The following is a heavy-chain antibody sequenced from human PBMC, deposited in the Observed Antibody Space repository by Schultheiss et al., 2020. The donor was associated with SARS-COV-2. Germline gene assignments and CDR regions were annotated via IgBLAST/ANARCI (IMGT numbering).Heavy chain of an antibody. Sequence: GESLKISCAASGFTFSSNCMHWVRQAPGKGLVWVSRISNDGGTITYADSVKGRFTISRDNSKNTLYLQMNSLRAEDTAVYYCAREVRYCSGGSCYSGAGLRWGQGTLVTVSS. CDR2: ISNDGGTI. CDR1: GFTFSSNC. CDR3: AREVRYCSGGSCYSGAGLR. V-gene: IGHV3-74*01. D-gene: IGHD2-15*01. J-gene: IGHJ4*02.